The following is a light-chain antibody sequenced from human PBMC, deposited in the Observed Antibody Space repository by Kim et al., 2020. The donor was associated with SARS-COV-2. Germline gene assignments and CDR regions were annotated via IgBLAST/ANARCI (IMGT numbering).Light chain of an antibody. V-gene: IGKV1-12*01. Sequence: IPLTQSPSSVSASVGDRVTITCRASQDINTWLGWYQQKPGKAPKLLIYGASNLQSGVPSRFSGSGSGTDFTLTISRLQPDDCATYYCQQANSFPPWTFGQGTKVEIK. CDR3: QQANSFPPWT. CDR2: GAS. J-gene: IGKJ1*01. CDR1: QDINTW.